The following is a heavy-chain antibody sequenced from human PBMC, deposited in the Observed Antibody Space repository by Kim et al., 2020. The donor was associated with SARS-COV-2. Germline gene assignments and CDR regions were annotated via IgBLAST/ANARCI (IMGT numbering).Heavy chain of an antibody. V-gene: IGHV3-21*01. Sequence: GGSLRLSCAASGFTFSSYSMNWVRQAPGQGLEWVSSISSSSSYIYYADSVKGRFTISRDNAKNSLYLQMHSLRTEDTAVYYCSRGTGTMANALDIWGQG. CDR2: ISSSSSYI. CDR1: GFTFSSYS. J-gene: IGHJ3*02. D-gene: IGHD1-1*01. CDR3: SRGTGTMANALDI.